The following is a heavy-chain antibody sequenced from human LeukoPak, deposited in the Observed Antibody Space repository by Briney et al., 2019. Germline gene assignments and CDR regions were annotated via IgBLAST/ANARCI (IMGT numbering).Heavy chain of an antibody. J-gene: IGHJ6*03. V-gene: IGHV3-49*04. CDR1: GFTFDDRG. CDR2: IRSKAYGGTT. Sequence: GGSLRLSCEASGFTFDDRGMSWVRQAPGKGLEWVGFIRSKAYGGTTEYAASVKGRFTISRDDSKSIAYLQMNSLKTEDTAVYYCTSWPYYYYYYMDVWGKGTTVTVSS. CDR3: TSWPYYYYYYMDV.